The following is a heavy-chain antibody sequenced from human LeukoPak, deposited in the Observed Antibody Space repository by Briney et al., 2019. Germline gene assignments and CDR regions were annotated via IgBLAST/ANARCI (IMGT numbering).Heavy chain of an antibody. CDR1: GYTFTGYH. J-gene: IGHJ6*03. Sequence: ASVKVSCKASGYTFTGYHMHWVRQAPGQGLEWMGWINPNSGGTNYAQKFQGRVTMTRDTSISTAYMELSRLRSDDTAVYYCARRSSSYYYYYMDVWGKGTTVTVSS. V-gene: IGHV1-2*02. CDR2: INPNSGGT. D-gene: IGHD6-6*01. CDR3: ARRSSSYYYYYMDV.